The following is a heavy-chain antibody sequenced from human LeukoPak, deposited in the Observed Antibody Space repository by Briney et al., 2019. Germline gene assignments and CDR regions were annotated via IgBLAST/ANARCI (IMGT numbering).Heavy chain of an antibody. CDR1: GFTFSSYA. CDR2: ISGSGGST. V-gene: IGHV3-23*01. D-gene: IGHD1-26*01. J-gene: IGHJ4*02. CDR3: AKSLSGATTGFDY. Sequence: GGSLRLSCAASGFTFSSYAMSWVRQAPGKGLVWVSAISGSGGSTYYADSVKGRFTISRDNSKNTLYLQMNSLRAEDTAVYYCAKSLSGATTGFDYWGQGTLVTVSS.